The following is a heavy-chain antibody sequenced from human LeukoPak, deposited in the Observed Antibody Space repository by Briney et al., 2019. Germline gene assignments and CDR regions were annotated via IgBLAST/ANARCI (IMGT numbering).Heavy chain of an antibody. Sequence: GGSLRLSCTASGFTFGDHAMSWVRQAPGKGLEWVGFIRSKAYRGTTEYAASVKGRFTISRDDSKSIVYLQMNSLKTEDTAFYYCARGPIHLGIHTAMDVWAKGTRVTVPS. CDR2: IRSKAYRGTT. CDR1: GFTFGDHA. V-gene: IGHV3-49*04. J-gene: IGHJ6*03. D-gene: IGHD5-18*01. CDR3: ARGPIHLGIHTAMDV.